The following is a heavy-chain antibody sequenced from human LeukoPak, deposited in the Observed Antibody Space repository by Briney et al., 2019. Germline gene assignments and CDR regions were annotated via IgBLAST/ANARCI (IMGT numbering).Heavy chain of an antibody. Sequence: GESLNISCKCSGYLFTRYSIAWVRELPGKGLEWMGVIYPYDSEIRYSPSFQGQVTISADKSISTAYLQWSSLKASDTAMYYCARPNWARRYFDYWGQGTLVTVSS. J-gene: IGHJ4*02. CDR3: ARPNWARRYFDY. V-gene: IGHV5-51*01. CDR1: GYLFTRYS. D-gene: IGHD7-27*01. CDR2: IYPYDSEI.